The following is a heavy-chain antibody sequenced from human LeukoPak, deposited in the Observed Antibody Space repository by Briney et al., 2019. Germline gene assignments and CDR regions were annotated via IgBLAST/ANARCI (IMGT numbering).Heavy chain of an antibody. CDR1: GFTFSSYA. CDR3: AKDPLYCSSTSCPGY. Sequence: PGGSLRLSCAASGFTFSSYAMSWVRQAPGKGLEWVSAISGSGGSTYYADSVKGRFTISRDNSKNTLYLQTNSLRAEDTAVYYCAKDPLYCSSTSCPGYWGQGTLVTVSS. D-gene: IGHD2-2*01. CDR2: ISGSGGST. V-gene: IGHV3-23*01. J-gene: IGHJ4*02.